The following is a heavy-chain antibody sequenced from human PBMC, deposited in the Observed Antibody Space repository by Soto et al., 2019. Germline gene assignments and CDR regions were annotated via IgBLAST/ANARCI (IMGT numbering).Heavy chain of an antibody. CDR3: ARDRSGNWFDP. D-gene: IGHD3-10*01. V-gene: IGHV4-30-4*08. CDR2: IYCSGNT. CDR1: GDFIRNGDYY. J-gene: IGHJ5*02. Sequence: SETLSLTCTVTGDFIRNGDYYWTWVRQSPGKGLEWIGYIYCSGNTYYNPSLKSRVAMSIDTSKNQFSLRLTSVTAADTAVYYCARDRSGNWFDPWGQGIQVTVSS.